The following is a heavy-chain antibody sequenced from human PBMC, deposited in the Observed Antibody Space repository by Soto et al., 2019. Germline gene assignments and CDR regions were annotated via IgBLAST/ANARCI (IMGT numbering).Heavy chain of an antibody. Sequence: QVQLVQSGAEVKKPGSSVKVSCKASGGTFSSYAISWVRQAPGQGLEWMGGIIPIFGTANYAQKFQGRVTITADESTSTAYMELSSLRSEDTAVYYCARDESGPYNWTLYGRGRDYYYYYGMDVWGQGTTVTVSS. V-gene: IGHV1-69*01. CDR1: GGTFSSYA. CDR2: IIPIFGTA. CDR3: ARDESGPYNWTLYGRGRDYYYYYGMDV. D-gene: IGHD1-20*01. J-gene: IGHJ6*02.